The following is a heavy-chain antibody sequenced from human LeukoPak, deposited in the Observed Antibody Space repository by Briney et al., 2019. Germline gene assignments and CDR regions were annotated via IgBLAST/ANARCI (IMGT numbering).Heavy chain of an antibody. CDR1: GFTFSSYA. J-gene: IGHJ4*02. Sequence: GGSLRLSCAASGFTFSSYAMSWVRQAPGKGLEWVSAISDSGRYTFYADSVKGRFTVSRDNSENTLYLQMNSLRAEDTAVYYCAKGFYQLLPFDYWGQGTLVTVSS. CDR2: ISDSGRYT. D-gene: IGHD2-2*01. CDR3: AKGFYQLLPFDY. V-gene: IGHV3-23*01.